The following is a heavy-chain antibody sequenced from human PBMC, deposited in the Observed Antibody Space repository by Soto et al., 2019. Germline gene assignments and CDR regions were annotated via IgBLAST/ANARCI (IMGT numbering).Heavy chain of an antibody. D-gene: IGHD6-6*01. CDR2: ISGGGGST. CDR3: AKDSSSSDFWTWDYYYGMHV. J-gene: IGHJ6*02. Sequence: GGSLRLSCAASGFTFSSYAMSWVRQAPGRGLEWVSAISGGGGSTYYADSVKGRFTISRDNSKNTLYLQMNSLRAEDTAVYYCAKDSSSSDFWTWDYYYGMHVWGQGTTVTVSS. V-gene: IGHV3-23*01. CDR1: GFTFSSYA.